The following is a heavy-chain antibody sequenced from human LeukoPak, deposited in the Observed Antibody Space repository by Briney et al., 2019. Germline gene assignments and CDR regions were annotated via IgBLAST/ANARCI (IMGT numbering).Heavy chain of an antibody. V-gene: IGHV4-39*07. CDR1: GGSISSSSYY. D-gene: IGHD2-8*01. J-gene: IGHJ4*02. Sequence: SETLSLTCTVSGGSISSSSYYWGWIRQPPGKGLEWIGSIYYSGSTNYNPSLKSRVTISVDTSKNQFSLKLSSVTAADTAVYYCARVYGPVDYWGQGTLVTVSS. CDR2: IYYSGST. CDR3: ARVYGPVDY.